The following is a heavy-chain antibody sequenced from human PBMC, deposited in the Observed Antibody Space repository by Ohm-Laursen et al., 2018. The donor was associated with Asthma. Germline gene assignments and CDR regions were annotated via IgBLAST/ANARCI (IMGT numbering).Heavy chain of an antibody. V-gene: IGHV3-21*01. CDR2: TSSSSSYI. CDR3: AREPYSGSYYGDAFDI. J-gene: IGHJ3*02. D-gene: IGHD1-26*01. Sequence: SLRLSCAASGFTFSSYSMNWVRQAPGKGLEWVSSTSSSSSYIYYADSVKGRFTISRDNAENSLYLQMNSLRAEDTAVYYCAREPYSGSYYGDAFDIWGQGTMVTVSS. CDR1: GFTFSSYS.